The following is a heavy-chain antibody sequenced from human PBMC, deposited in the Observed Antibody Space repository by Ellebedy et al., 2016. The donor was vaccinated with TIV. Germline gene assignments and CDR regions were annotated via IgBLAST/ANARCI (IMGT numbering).Heavy chain of an antibody. CDR2: IKEDGSEA. D-gene: IGHD2-2*01. V-gene: IGHV3-7*03. CDR3: ARAGGRHSTGSGFY. Sequence: PGGSLRLSCAASGFTFSYYWMGWLRQAPGKGLEWVANIKEDGSEAYYVDSVKGRFTISRDNAKNSLYLQMSNLRAEDTAVFYCARAGGRHSTGSGFYWGQGTRVTVST. CDR1: GFTFSYYW. J-gene: IGHJ4*02.